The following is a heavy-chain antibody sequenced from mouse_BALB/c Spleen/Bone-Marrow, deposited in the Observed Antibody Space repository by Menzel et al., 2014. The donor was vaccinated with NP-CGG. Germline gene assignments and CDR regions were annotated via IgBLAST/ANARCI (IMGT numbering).Heavy chain of an antibody. D-gene: IGHD2-4*01. J-gene: IGHJ3*01. CDR2: INPYNGDT. Sequence: EVQLVESGPELVKPGASVKISCKASGYSFTGYFMNWVMPSQGKSLEWIGRINPYNGDTFYNQKFKGKATLTVDKSSSTAHMELRSLASEDSAVYYCAGSGDYDGFAYWGQGTLVTVSA. V-gene: IGHV1-20*02. CDR1: GYSFTGYF. CDR3: AGSGDYDGFAY.